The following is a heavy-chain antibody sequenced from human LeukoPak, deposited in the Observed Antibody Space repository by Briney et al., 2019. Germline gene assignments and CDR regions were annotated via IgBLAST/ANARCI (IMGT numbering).Heavy chain of an antibody. J-gene: IGHJ4*02. CDR2: IYTSGTT. CDR1: GGSMRSYY. D-gene: IGHD3-9*01. V-gene: IGHV4-4*07. Sequence: SETLSLTCTVSGGSMRSYYWSWIRQPAGKGLEWIGRIYTSGTTNYNPSLKSRVTISVDTSKNQFSLKLSSVTAADTAVYYCARVSSSSSAYYDILTGYYSDYFDYWGQGTLVTVSS. CDR3: ARVSSSSSAYYDILTGYYSDYFDY.